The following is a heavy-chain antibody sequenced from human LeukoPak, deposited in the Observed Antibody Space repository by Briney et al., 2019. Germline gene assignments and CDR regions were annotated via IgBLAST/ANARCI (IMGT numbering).Heavy chain of an antibody. CDR3: ARQDYYYGSGSYPAIDY. J-gene: IGHJ4*02. Sequence: KSSETLSLTCTVSGGSISSNGYYWGWIRQSPGEGLEWIGNIYYSGITYYNASLKSRVTISVDTSKNQFSLKLSSVTAADTAVYYCARQDYYYGSGSYPAIDYWGQGTLVTVSS. V-gene: IGHV4-39*01. CDR2: IYYSGIT. D-gene: IGHD3-10*01. CDR1: GGSISSNGYY.